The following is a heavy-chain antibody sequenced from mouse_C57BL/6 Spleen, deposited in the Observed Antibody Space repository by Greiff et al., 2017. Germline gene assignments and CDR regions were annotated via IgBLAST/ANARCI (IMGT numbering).Heavy chain of an antibody. CDR2: IDPETGGT. J-gene: IGHJ4*01. D-gene: IGHD2-5*01. Sequence: QVQLQQSGAELVRPGASVTLSCKASGYTFTDYEMHWVKQTPVHGLEWIGAIDPETGGTAYNQKFKGKAILTADKSSSTAYMELRSLTSEDSAVYYCTRLSNTYARDYWGQGTSVTVSS. CDR1: GYTFTDYE. V-gene: IGHV1-15*01. CDR3: TRLSNTYARDY.